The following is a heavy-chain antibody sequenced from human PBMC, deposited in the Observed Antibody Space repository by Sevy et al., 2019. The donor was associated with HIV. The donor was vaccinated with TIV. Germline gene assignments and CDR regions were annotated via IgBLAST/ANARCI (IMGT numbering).Heavy chain of an antibody. CDR1: GVSVSSYF. Sequence: SETLSLTCTVSGVSVSSYFWSWIRQPPGKGLEWIGYIYYSGSTDYNPSLKSRVTISLDTSKNQFSLKLSSVTAADTAVYYCARESPYIAAAGKYYYYNGMDVWGQGTTVTVSS. V-gene: IGHV4-59*02. CDR2: IYYSGST. D-gene: IGHD6-13*01. CDR3: ARESPYIAAAGKYYYYNGMDV. J-gene: IGHJ6*02.